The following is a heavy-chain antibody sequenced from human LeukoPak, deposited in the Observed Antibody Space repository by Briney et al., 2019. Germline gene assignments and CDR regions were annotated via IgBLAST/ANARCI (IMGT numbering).Heavy chain of an antibody. CDR1: GFPFRDYY. Sequence: GGPLRLSCAASGFPFRDYYMSWIRQAPGKGLEGVSYIISSGSTIYYADTVQGRFTISRDNAKNSLYLQMNSLRAEDTAVYYCARDPVATTVAYDYWGQGTLVTVSS. V-gene: IGHV3-11*01. J-gene: IGHJ4*02. CDR2: IISSGSTI. CDR3: ARDPVATTVAYDY. D-gene: IGHD5-12*01.